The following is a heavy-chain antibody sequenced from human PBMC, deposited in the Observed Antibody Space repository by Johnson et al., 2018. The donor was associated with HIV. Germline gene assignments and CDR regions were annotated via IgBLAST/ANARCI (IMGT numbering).Heavy chain of an antibody. CDR2: INWNGGSI. CDR3: ARDVLSDLSLQGAFDV. Sequence: VQLVESGGGLIQPGGSLRLSCAASGIRLRSYVMHWVRQAPGKGLEWVSSINWNGGSIRYAGSVKGRFNISRDSAKNSLYLQMNSLGAEDTALYYCARDVLSDLSLQGAFDVWGQGTVVTVST. V-gene: IGHV3-20*04. D-gene: IGHD3-16*02. J-gene: IGHJ3*01. CDR1: GIRLRSYV.